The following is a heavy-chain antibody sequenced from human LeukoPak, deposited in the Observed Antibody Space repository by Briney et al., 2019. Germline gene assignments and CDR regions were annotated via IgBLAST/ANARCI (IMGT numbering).Heavy chain of an antibody. CDR2: IYTSGST. CDR3: ARTAGYYGSGSYNTLFGFDP. J-gene: IGHJ5*02. V-gene: IGHV4-4*07. D-gene: IGHD3-10*01. CDR1: GGSISSYY. Sequence: SETLSLACTVSGGSISSYYWSWIRQPAGKGLEWIGRIYTSGSTNYNPSLKSRVTMSVDTSKNQFSLKLSSVTAADTAVYYCARTAGYYGSGSYNTLFGFDPWGQGTLVTVSS.